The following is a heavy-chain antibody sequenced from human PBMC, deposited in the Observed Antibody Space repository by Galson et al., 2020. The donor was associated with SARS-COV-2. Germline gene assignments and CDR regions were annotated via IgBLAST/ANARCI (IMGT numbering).Heavy chain of an antibody. CDR3: AKGEKVTVDYMWETHHYDQAFDY. Sequence: GGSLRLSCAASGFTFSSHGMHWVRQAPGKGLEWVAVILQDGSKKYYADSVKGRFTISRDNSKNTLYLQMNSLRVEDTAVYYCAKGEKVTVDYMWETHHYDQAFDYWGQGTLITVSS. J-gene: IGHJ4*02. D-gene: IGHD3-16*01. CDR1: GFTFSSHG. CDR2: ILQDGSKK. V-gene: IGHV3-30*18.